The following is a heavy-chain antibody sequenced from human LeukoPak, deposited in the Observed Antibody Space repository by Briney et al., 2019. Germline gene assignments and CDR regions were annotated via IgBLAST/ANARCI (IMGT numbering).Heavy chain of an antibody. CDR2: FDPEDGET. J-gene: IGHJ1*01. V-gene: IGHV1-24*01. CDR3: ATAYYGSSGYYRTAEYFQH. Sequence: GASVKVSCKVSGYTLTELSMHWVRQAPGKGLEWMGGFDPEDGETIYAQKFQGRVTMTEDTSTDTAYMELSSLRSEDTAVYYCATAYYGSSGYYRTAEYFQHWGQGTLVTVSS. D-gene: IGHD3-22*01. CDR1: GYTLTELS.